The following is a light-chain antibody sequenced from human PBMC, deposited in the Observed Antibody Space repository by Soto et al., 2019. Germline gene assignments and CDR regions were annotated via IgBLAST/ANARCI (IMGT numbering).Light chain of an antibody. CDR2: DAS. J-gene: IGKJ1*01. CDR1: QSISSW. Sequence: DIQMTQSPSTLSASVGDRVTITCRASQSISSWLAWYQQKPGKAPKLLIYDASSLESGVPSRFSDRGSGTEFTLTISSLQPDDFATYYCQQYNSYWTFGQGTKVDIK. V-gene: IGKV1-5*01. CDR3: QQYNSYWT.